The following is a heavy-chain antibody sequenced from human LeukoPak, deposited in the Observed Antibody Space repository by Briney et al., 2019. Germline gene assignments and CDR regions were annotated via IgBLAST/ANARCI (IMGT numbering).Heavy chain of an antibody. D-gene: IGHD1-1*01. Sequence: GGSLRLSCAASGFTFDDYAMHWVRQAPGKGLEWVSGISWNSGSIGYADSVKGRFTISRDNAKNSLYLQMNSLRAEGMALYYCAKDIGPVLLDGAFDIWGQGTMVTVSS. V-gene: IGHV3-9*03. CDR3: AKDIGPVLLDGAFDI. CDR2: ISWNSGSI. CDR1: GFTFDDYA. J-gene: IGHJ3*02.